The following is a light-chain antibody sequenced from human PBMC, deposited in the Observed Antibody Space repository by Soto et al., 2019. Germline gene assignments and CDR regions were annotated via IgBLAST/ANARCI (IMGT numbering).Light chain of an antibody. CDR3: QQRSNWPWT. CDR2: DAS. Sequence: EIVLTQSPATLPLSPGDKATLSCRASPSVSSYLAWYQQKPGQAPMLLMYDASIRATGIPARFSGTGSERDFTLTITSLEPEDFAVYYCQQRSNWPWTFGQGTKVEIK. J-gene: IGKJ1*01. CDR1: PSVSSY. V-gene: IGKV3-11*02.